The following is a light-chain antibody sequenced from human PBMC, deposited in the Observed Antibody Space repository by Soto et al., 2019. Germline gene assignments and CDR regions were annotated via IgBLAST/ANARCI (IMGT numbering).Light chain of an antibody. CDR3: QQYGSSPPLS. V-gene: IGKV3-20*01. J-gene: IGKJ4*01. CDR1: QSVTSNY. Sequence: EIVLTQSPGTLSLSPGERATLSCRASQSVTSNYLAWYQQKPGQAPRLPIYGASSRATGIPDRFSGSGSGTDFTLTISRLEPEDFAVYYCQQYGSSPPLSFGGGTKVEIK. CDR2: GAS.